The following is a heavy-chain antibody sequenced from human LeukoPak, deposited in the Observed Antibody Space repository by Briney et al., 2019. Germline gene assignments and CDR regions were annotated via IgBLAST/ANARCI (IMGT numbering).Heavy chain of an antibody. D-gene: IGHD6-13*01. CDR3: ARDLAPSIAAADLDY. Sequence: GGSLRLSCAASGFTFSSYVMHWVRQAPGKGLEWVAVIWCDGSNKYYADSVKGRFTISRDNSKNTLYLQMNSLRAEDTAVYYCARDLAPSIAAADLDYWGQGTLVTVSS. CDR1: GFTFSSYV. J-gene: IGHJ4*02. CDR2: IWCDGSNK. V-gene: IGHV3-33*01.